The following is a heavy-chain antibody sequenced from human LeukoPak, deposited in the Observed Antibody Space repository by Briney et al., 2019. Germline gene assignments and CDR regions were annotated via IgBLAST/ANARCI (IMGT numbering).Heavy chain of an antibody. CDR2: ISWNSGSI. CDR1: GFTFDDYA. V-gene: IGHV3-9*01. CDR3: AKARSRTFDY. Sequence: GGSLRLSCAASGFTFDDYAMHWVRQAPGEGLEWVSGISWNSGSIGYADSVKGRFTISRDNAKNSLYLQMNSLRAEDTALYYCAKARSRTFDYWGQGTLVTVSS. J-gene: IGHJ4*02. D-gene: IGHD6-6*01.